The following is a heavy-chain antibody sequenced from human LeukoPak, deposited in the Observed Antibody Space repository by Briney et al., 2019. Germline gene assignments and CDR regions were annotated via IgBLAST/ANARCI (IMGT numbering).Heavy chain of an antibody. CDR3: AKGGGWLYYFDY. D-gene: IGHD4-23*01. J-gene: IGHJ4*02. CDR1: GFTFSRFT. CDR2: ISGSDSIT. V-gene: IGHV3-23*01. Sequence: PRGSLRLSCAASGFTFSRFTMNWVRQAPRKGLEWVSGISGSDSITYYADFVKGRFIISRDNSKNTLYLQMNSLRADDTAVYYCAKGGGWLYYFDYWGQGTLVTVSS.